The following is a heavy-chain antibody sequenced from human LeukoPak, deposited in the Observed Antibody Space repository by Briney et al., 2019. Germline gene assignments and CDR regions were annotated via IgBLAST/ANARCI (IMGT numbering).Heavy chain of an antibody. D-gene: IGHD4-11*01. CDR2: ISTNVDAT. J-gene: IGHJ4*02. Sequence: PGGSLRLSCSASGFTFSTYAMHWVRQAPGKGLEYVSAISTNVDATYYADSVKGRSTIARDNSKNTLYLQMSSLRPEDTAVYYCVKDRDYSYNSQIFDYWGQGTLVTVSS. V-gene: IGHV3-64D*06. CDR1: GFTFSTYA. CDR3: VKDRDYSYNSQIFDY.